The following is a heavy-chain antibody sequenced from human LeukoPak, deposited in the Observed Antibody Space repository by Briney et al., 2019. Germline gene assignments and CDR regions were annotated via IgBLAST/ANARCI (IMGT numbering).Heavy chain of an antibody. D-gene: IGHD2-15*01. Sequence: GRSLRLSCAASGFTFSNYGMHWVRQAPGKGLEWVAVISYDESDKYYADSVRGRFTISRDNSKNTLYLQMNSLRPEDTAVYYCAKGVVAATNAAYYGMDVWGQGTTVTVSS. J-gene: IGHJ6*02. CDR2: ISYDESDK. CDR3: AKGVVAATNAAYYGMDV. CDR1: GFTFSNYG. V-gene: IGHV3-30*18.